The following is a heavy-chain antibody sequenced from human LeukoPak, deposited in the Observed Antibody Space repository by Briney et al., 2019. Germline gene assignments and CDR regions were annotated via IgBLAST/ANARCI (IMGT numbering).Heavy chain of an antibody. Sequence: ASVKVSCKASGYTFTDYYMHWVRQAPGQGLEWMGWINPNSGDTKYAQKFQVWVTMTRDTSISTVYMELSRLISDDTAVYYCARAGPLWSSDYIHPLDYWGQGTLVTVSS. D-gene: IGHD3-16*01. CDR2: INPNSGDT. J-gene: IGHJ4*02. V-gene: IGHV1-2*04. CDR3: ARAGPLWSSDYIHPLDY. CDR1: GYTFTDYY.